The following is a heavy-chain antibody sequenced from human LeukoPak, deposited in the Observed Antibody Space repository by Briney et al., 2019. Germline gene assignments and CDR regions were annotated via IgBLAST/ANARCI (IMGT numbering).Heavy chain of an antibody. CDR2: IRFDGSEK. Sequence: GGSLRLSCAASGFTFSTSVIHWVRQAPAKGLEWLSFIRFDGSEKYYAASVKARFSISRDNSMNTLYLQMNSLRPEDTAVYYCARDQGPSYLSSFDYWGKGTLVTVSS. CDR1: GFTFSTSV. D-gene: IGHD2-2*01. V-gene: IGHV3-30*02. J-gene: IGHJ4*02. CDR3: ARDQGPSYLSSFDY.